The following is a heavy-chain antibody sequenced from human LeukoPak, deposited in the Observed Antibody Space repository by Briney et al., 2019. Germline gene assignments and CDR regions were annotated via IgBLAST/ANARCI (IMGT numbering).Heavy chain of an antibody. Sequence: GGSLRLSCAASGFTFSSYAMNWVRQAPGRGLEWVSAVDRSSDSTYYAESVKGRFTVSRDNSKNTLYLQMNSLRAEDTAVYYCARRTIGDDSIDYWGQGTLVTVSS. V-gene: IGHV3-23*01. J-gene: IGHJ4*02. CDR2: VDRSSDST. CDR3: ARRTIGDDSIDY. D-gene: IGHD2-15*01. CDR1: GFTFSSYA.